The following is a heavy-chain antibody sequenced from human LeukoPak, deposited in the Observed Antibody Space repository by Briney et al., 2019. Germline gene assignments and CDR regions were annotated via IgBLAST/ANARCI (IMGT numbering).Heavy chain of an antibody. J-gene: IGHJ4*02. D-gene: IGHD5/OR15-5a*01. CDR3: ARDGHYTIYELRFDY. CDR2: INQDGSEK. CDR1: RFTFNSYA. V-gene: IGHV3-7*01. Sequence: GGSLRLSCAASRFTFNSYAMSWVRQAPGKGLEWVANINQDGSEKYCVDSLKGRFTISRDNAENSLYLQMNSLRAEDTGVYYCARDGHYTIYELRFDYWGQGALVTVSS.